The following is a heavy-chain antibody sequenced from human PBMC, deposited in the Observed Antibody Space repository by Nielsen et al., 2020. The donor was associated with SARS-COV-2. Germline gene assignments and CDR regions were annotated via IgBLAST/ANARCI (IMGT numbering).Heavy chain of an antibody. D-gene: IGHD1-26*01. CDR3: ARWDDQSWGY. CDR1: GGSISTYY. J-gene: IGHJ4*02. Sequence: SETLSLTCSVSGGSISTYYWNWVRQPPGKGLEWIGYVYHTGSTDHNPSDHNPSLKSRVTISVDTSRNQFSLKLSSVTAADTAVYYCARWDDQSWGYWGQGTLITVSS. CDR2: VYHTGSTDHNPS. V-gene: IGHV4-59*12.